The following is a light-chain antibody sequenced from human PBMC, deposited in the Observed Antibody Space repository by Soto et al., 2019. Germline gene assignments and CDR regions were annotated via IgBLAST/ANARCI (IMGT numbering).Light chain of an antibody. Sequence: EIVLTQSPATLSLSTGERATLSCRASQCISSFLAWYQQKPGQAPRLLIDAGSNRATGIPARFSGSGSGTDFTLTISSLEPEDFASYYCQQRRRWPLTFGGGTKVDIK. CDR2: AGS. J-gene: IGKJ4*01. V-gene: IGKV3-11*01. CDR3: QQRRRWPLT. CDR1: QCISSF.